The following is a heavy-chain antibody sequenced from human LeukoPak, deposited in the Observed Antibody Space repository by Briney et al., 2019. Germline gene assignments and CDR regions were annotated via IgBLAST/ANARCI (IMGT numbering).Heavy chain of an antibody. CDR1: GGSVNSGSYS. CDR2: ISHRGST. Sequence: SETLSLTCTVSGGSVNSGSYSWSWLRQPPGEGLEWIGYISHRGSTKYNPSLKSRVTISVDTSKNQFSLKLSSVTAADTAVYYCARVRSGWYVDYWGQGTLVTVSS. J-gene: IGHJ4*02. D-gene: IGHD6-19*01. V-gene: IGHV4-61*01. CDR3: ARVRSGWYVDY.